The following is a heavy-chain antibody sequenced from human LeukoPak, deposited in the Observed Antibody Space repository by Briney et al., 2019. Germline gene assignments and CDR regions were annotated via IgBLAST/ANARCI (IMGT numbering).Heavy chain of an antibody. V-gene: IGHV1-69*10. Sequence: SVKVSCKASGGTFSTYTINWVRQAPGQGLEWMGGIIPLLGMPNSAQKFQDRVTLTADEGTATAYMELSSLTSEDTAIYYCARSRRDGYNSFDSWGQGSLITVSS. CDR1: GGTFSTYT. D-gene: IGHD5-24*01. J-gene: IGHJ4*02. CDR3: ARSRRDGYNSFDS. CDR2: IIPLLGMP.